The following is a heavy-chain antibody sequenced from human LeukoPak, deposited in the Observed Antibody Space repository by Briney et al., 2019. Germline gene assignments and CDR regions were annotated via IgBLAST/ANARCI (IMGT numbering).Heavy chain of an antibody. CDR3: ARARGGTYYFGSGWDY. J-gene: IGHJ4*02. Sequence: GGSLRLSWAASGXTVSSNYLSWVRQAPGKGLESVSIIYTGGSTYYADSVKGRFTISRDTSKNTLYLQMNSLRVEDTAVYYCARARGGTYYFGSGWDYWGQGTLVTVSS. CDR1: GXTVSSNY. CDR2: IYTGGST. D-gene: IGHD3-10*01. V-gene: IGHV3-53*01.